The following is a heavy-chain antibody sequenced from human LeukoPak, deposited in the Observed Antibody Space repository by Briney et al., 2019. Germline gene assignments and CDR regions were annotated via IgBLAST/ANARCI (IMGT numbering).Heavy chain of an antibody. V-gene: IGHV3-30*18. CDR1: GFTFSSYG. D-gene: IGHD3-22*01. Sequence: GGSLRLSCAASGFTFSSYGMHWVRQAPGKGLEWVAVISYDGSNKYYADSVKGRFTISRDNSKNTLYLQMNSLRAEDTAVYYCAKDLMGYYYDSSGYFGYWGQGTLVTVSS. CDR2: ISYDGSNK. CDR3: AKDLMGYYYDSSGYFGY. J-gene: IGHJ4*02.